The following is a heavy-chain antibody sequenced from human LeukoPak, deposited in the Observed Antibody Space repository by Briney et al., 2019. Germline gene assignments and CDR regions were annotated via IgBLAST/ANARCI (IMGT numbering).Heavy chain of an antibody. V-gene: IGHV3-64*02. CDR3: ASNWIAAAGGLTLNY. D-gene: IGHD6-13*01. J-gene: IGHJ4*02. CDR1: GFSFRNYA. CDR2: INTDGRIT. Sequence: PGGSLRLSCVASGFSFRNYAIHWVRQAPGKGLEYVSVINTDGRITYYADSVKGRFTISRDNAKNSLYLQMNSLRAEDTAVYYCASNWIAAAGGLTLNYWGQGTLVTVSS.